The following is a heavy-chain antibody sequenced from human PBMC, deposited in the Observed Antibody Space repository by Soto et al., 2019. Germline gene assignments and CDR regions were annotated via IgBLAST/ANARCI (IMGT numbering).Heavy chain of an antibody. J-gene: IGHJ4*02. Sequence: SETLSLTCTVSGGSISSSSYYWGWIRQPPGKGLEWIGSIYYSGSTYYNPSLKSRVTISVDTSKNQFSLKLSSVTAADTAVYYCARLRWDSLELDYYFDYWGQGTLVTVSS. V-gene: IGHV4-39*01. D-gene: IGHD1-7*01. CDR1: GGSISSSSYY. CDR2: IYYSGST. CDR3: ARLRWDSLELDYYFDY.